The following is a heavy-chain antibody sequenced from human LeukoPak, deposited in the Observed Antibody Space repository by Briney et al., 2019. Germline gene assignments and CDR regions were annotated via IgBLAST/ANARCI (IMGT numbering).Heavy chain of an antibody. D-gene: IGHD3-22*01. CDR1: GFTFSSYG. Sequence: GGSLRLSCAASGFTFSSYGMHWVRQAPGKGLEWVAVISYDGGNKYYADSVKGRFTISRDNSKNTLYLQMNSLRAEDTAVYYCAKDSGYSDYWGQGTLVTVSS. CDR2: ISYDGGNK. CDR3: AKDSGYSDY. V-gene: IGHV3-30*18. J-gene: IGHJ4*02.